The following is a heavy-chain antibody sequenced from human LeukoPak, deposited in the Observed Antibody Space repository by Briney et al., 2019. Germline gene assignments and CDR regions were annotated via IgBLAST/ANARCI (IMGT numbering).Heavy chain of an antibody. CDR3: ARASRTGLGIGSFDY. CDR2: IYYSGST. V-gene: IGHV4-30-4*08. D-gene: IGHD7-27*01. J-gene: IGHJ4*02. CDR1: GGSISSGDYY. Sequence: SETLSLTCTVSGGSISSGDYYWSWIRQPPGKGLEWIGYIYYSGSTNYNPSLKSRVTISVDTSKNQFSLKLSSVTAADTAVYYCARASRTGLGIGSFDYWGQGTLVTVSS.